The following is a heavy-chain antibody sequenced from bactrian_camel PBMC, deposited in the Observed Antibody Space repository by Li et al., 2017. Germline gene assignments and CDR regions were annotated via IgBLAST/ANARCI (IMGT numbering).Heavy chain of an antibody. Sequence: HVQLVESGGGLVQPGGSLTLSCAASGFTFSNNWMHWVRQAPGKGLEWVSGIGTRSDGSDTYYADSVKGRFSISQGNAPNTVYLQLNSLKPEDTAMFYCVAGKSRRCPSPDNYWGQGTQVTVS. J-gene: IGHJ4*01. CDR2: IGTRSDGSDT. V-gene: IGHV3S6*01. CDR3: VAGKSRRCPSPDNY. CDR1: GFTFSNNW. D-gene: IGHD1*01.